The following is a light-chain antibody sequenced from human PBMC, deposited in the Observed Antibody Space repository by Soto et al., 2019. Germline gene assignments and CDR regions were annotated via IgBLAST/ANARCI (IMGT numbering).Light chain of an antibody. V-gene: IGKV3-20*01. Sequence: EIGWTQSPGTLSLSPGERATLSCRASQSVSSSYLAWYQQKPGQAPRLLIYGASSRATGIPDRFSGSGSGTDFTLTISRLEPEDFAVYYCQEYGSSPITFGQVARLAI. J-gene: IGKJ5*01. CDR3: QEYGSSPIT. CDR2: GAS. CDR1: QSVSSSY.